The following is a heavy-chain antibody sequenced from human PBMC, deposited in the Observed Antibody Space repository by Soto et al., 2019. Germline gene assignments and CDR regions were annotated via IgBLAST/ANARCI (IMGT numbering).Heavy chain of an antibody. D-gene: IGHD3-22*01. CDR2: IRSKANSYAT. Sequence: GGSLRLSCAASGFTFSGSAMHWVRQASGKGLEWVGRIRSKANSYATAYAASVKGRFTISRDDSKNTAYLQMNSLKTEDTAVYYCTRQGRYDSSGWGQGNLVTVSS. CDR3: TRQGRYDSSG. CDR1: GFTFSGSA. J-gene: IGHJ4*02. V-gene: IGHV3-73*01.